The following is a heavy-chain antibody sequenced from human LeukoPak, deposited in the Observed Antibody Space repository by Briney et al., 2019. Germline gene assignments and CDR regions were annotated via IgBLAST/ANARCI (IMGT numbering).Heavy chain of an antibody. CDR2: INHSGGT. CDR3: ASLWFGDGPRDGMDV. D-gene: IGHD3-10*01. Sequence: SETLSLTCAVYGGSFSGYYWSWIRQPPGKGLEWIGEINHSGGTNYNPSLKSRVTISVDTSKNQFSLKLSSATAADTAVYFCASLWFGDGPRDGMDVWGKGTTVTVSS. V-gene: IGHV4-34*01. J-gene: IGHJ6*04. CDR1: GGSFSGYY.